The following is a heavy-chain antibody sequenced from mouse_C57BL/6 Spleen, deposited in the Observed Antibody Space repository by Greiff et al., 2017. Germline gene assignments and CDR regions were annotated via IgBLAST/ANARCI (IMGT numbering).Heavy chain of an antibody. V-gene: IGHV1-64*01. CDR2: IPPNSGST. Sequence: QVQLKQPGAELVKPGASVKLSCKASGYTFTSYWMHWVKQRPGQGLEWIGMIPPNSGSTNYNEKFKSKATLTVDKSSSTAYMQLSSLTSEDSAVYYCARGDGWRYFDVWGTGTTVTVSS. CDR1: GYTFTSYW. CDR3: ARGDGWRYFDV. D-gene: IGHD2-3*01. J-gene: IGHJ1*03.